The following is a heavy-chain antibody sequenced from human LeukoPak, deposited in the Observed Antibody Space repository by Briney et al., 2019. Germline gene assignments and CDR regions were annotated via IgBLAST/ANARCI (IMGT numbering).Heavy chain of an antibody. CDR2: IIPIFGTA. V-gene: IGHV1-69*06. CDR1: RGTFSSYA. CDR3: SSGCSNTSPIDY. Sequence: SSVKVPCKASRGTFSSYAISWVRQAPGQGLEWMGGIIPIFGTANYAQKFQGRVTITADKSTSTAYMERSSLRSEDTAVYYCSSGCSNTSPIDYWGQGTLVTVSS. D-gene: IGHD2-15*01. J-gene: IGHJ4*02.